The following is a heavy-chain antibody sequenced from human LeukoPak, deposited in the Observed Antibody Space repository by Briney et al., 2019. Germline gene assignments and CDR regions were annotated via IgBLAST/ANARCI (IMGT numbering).Heavy chain of an antibody. Sequence: GGSLRLSCAASGFTFSSYAMHWVRQAPGKGLEWVAVISYDGSNKYYADSVKGRFTISRDNSKNTLYLQMNSLRAEDTAVYYCAKDALHDYWGQGTLVTVSS. V-gene: IGHV3-30*07. CDR2: ISYDGSNK. CDR1: GFTFSSYA. J-gene: IGHJ4*02. CDR3: AKDALHDY.